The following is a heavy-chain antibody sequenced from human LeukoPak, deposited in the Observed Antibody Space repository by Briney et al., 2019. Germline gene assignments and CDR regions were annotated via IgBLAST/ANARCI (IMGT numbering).Heavy chain of an antibody. CDR1: GYTFTNYD. V-gene: IGHV1-8*03. Sequence: ASVRVSCKASGYTFTNYDINWVRHATGQGPEWMGWMNPNSGNTGYAQKFQGRVTITRNTSITTAYMELSSLRSEDTAVYYCARAPSWGGLSSGSYYFDYWGQGTLVTVSS. D-gene: IGHD6-19*01. CDR2: MNPNSGNT. CDR3: ARAPSWGGLSSGSYYFDY. J-gene: IGHJ4*02.